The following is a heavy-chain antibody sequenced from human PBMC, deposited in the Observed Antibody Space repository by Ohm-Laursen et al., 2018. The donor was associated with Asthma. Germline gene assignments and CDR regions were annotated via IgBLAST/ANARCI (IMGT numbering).Heavy chain of an antibody. CDR2: ISTASTFI. CDR3: ARALATVSSIYGY. D-gene: IGHD4-11*01. Sequence: SLRLSCAASGYTFSRYSIHWVRQVPGKGLEWVASISTASTFIYYADSVRGRFTTSRDNAKNSVYLQMSSLRAEDTAVYYCARALATVSSIYGYWGQGTLVTVSS. J-gene: IGHJ4*02. V-gene: IGHV3-21*01. CDR1: GYTFSRYS.